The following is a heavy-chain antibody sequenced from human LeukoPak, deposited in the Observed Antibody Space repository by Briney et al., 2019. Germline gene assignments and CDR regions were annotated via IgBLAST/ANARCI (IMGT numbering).Heavy chain of an antibody. CDR3: ARDLDYGGNSGGMDV. D-gene: IGHD4-23*01. Sequence: SQTLSLTCTVSGGSISSGGYYWSWIRQHPGKGLEWIGYIYYSGSTYYNPSLKSRVTISVDTSKNQFSLKLSSVTAADTAVYYCARDLDYGGNSGGMDVWGQGTTVTVSS. V-gene: IGHV4-31*03. CDR1: GGSISSGGYY. CDR2: IYYSGST. J-gene: IGHJ6*02.